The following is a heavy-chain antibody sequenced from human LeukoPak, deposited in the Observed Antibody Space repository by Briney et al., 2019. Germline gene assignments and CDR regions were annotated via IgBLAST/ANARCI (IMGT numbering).Heavy chain of an antibody. CDR1: GGSVSSGSYY. V-gene: IGHV4-61*01. J-gene: IGHJ4*02. Sequence: SETLSLTCTVSGGSVSSGSYYWSWIRQPPGKGLEWIGYIYYSGNTNYNPSLKSRVTISVDTSKNQFSLKLSSVTAADTAVYYCARDLGGPIYGFVYWGQGTLVTVSS. CDR3: ARDLGGPIYGFVY. D-gene: IGHD4-17*01. CDR2: IYYSGNT.